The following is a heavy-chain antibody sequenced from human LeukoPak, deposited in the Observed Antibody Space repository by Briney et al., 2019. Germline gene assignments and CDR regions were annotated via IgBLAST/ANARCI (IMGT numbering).Heavy chain of an antibody. CDR2: INPSGGST. Sequence: ASVKVSCKASGYTFTSYYMHWVRQAPGQGLEWMGIINPSGGSTSYAQRFQGRVTMTRDTSTSTVYMELSSLRSEDTAVYYCAEDYGDYQLDYWGQGTLVTVSS. V-gene: IGHV1-46*03. D-gene: IGHD4-17*01. J-gene: IGHJ4*02. CDR3: AEDYGDYQLDY. CDR1: GYTFTSYY.